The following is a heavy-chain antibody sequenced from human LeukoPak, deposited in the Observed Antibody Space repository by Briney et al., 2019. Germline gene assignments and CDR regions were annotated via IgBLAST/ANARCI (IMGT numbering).Heavy chain of an antibody. Sequence: RGSLRLSCAASGFTFSSYGMHWVRQAPGKGLEWVAFIRYDGSNKYYADSVKGRFTISRDNSKNTLYLQMNSLRAEDTAVYYCATVPITIFGVVIEIPSFDYWGQGTLVTVSS. D-gene: IGHD3-3*01. J-gene: IGHJ4*02. V-gene: IGHV3-30*02. CDR1: GFTFSSYG. CDR2: IRYDGSNK. CDR3: ATVPITIFGVVIEIPSFDY.